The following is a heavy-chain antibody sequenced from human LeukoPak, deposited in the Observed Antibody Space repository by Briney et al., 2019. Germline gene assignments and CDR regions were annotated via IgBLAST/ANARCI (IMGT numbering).Heavy chain of an antibody. Sequence: GRSLRLSCAASGFTFSSYAMHWVRQAPGKGLEWVAVISYDGSNKYYADSVKGRFTISRDNSKNTLYLQMNSLRAEDTAVYYCARGDGSGWSGDYWGQGTLVTDCS. CDR2: ISYDGSNK. D-gene: IGHD6-19*01. CDR3: ARGDGSGWSGDY. CDR1: GFTFSSYA. J-gene: IGHJ4*02. V-gene: IGHV3-30-3*01.